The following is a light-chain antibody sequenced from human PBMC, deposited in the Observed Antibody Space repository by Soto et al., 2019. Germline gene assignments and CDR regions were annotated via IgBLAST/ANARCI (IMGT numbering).Light chain of an antibody. Sequence: IVLTQSPGTLSLSPGERAILSCRASQSVSSSYLAWYQQKPGQAPRLLIYGASSRATGIPDRFSGSGSGTDFTLTISRLEPEDFAVYYCQQYGSSPPITFGQGTRWRL. J-gene: IGKJ5*01. CDR1: QSVSSSY. CDR3: QQYGSSPPIT. CDR2: GAS. V-gene: IGKV3-20*01.